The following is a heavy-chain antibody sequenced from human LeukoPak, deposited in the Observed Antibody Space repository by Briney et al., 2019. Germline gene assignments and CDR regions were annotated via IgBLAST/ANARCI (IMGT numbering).Heavy chain of an antibody. CDR1: GFTFSIYC. Sequence: PGGSLRLSCAASGFTFSIYCVHWVRQAPGKWLVWVSSINSDGSSTSYADSVKGRFTISRDNAKNTLYLQMYTLRAEDTAVDYCASLDSWGQGTPVTVSS. CDR2: INSDGSST. J-gene: IGHJ4*02. V-gene: IGHV3-74*01. CDR3: ASLDS.